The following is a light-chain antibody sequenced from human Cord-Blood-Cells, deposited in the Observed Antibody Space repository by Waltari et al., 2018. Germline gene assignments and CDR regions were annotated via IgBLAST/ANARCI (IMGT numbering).Light chain of an antibody. CDR3: QRRSNWPPST. V-gene: IGKV3-11*01. CDR2: DAS. CDR1: PRVSSY. J-gene: IGKJ5*01. Sequence: EIVLTQSPATLSLSPGERATLSCRASPRVSSYIAWYQQKPGQAPRLLIYDASNRATGIPARFSGSVSGTDLTLNISDLEPEDFAGDYCQRRSNWPPSTFGHGTRLEI.